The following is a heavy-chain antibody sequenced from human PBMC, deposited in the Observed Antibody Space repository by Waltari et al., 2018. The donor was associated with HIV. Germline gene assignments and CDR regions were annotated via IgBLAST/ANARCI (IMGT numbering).Heavy chain of an antibody. D-gene: IGHD3-3*01. CDR2: INIDGRTI. J-gene: IGHJ4*02. Sequence: EVQLVQSGGGLIKPGGSLRLSCAASGFSVTNYWMHWVRQSPGKGLVWVSRINIDGRTIDYADSVKGRFTISRDSAKNTLSLQMNSLREEDTAVYYCPRDTFGEYDFWGQGALVTVSS. V-gene: IGHV3-74*01. CDR1: GFSVTNYW. CDR3: PRDTFGEYDF.